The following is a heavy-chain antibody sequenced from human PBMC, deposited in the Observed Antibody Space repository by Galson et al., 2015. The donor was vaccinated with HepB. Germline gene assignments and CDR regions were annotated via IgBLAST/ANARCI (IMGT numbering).Heavy chain of an antibody. D-gene: IGHD1-26*01. J-gene: IGHJ3*02. CDR1: GFAISGYW. V-gene: IGHV3-7*01. CDR2: IRPDGMTK. Sequence: SLRLSCAASGFAISGYWMSWVRQAPGKGLEWVANIRPDGMTKYYVGSVKGRFTISRDNAKNSLSLQLDYVGVEDTAAYYCARQGLGSTGGGDAFDIWGQGTMVTVSS. CDR3: ARQGLGSTGGGDAFDI.